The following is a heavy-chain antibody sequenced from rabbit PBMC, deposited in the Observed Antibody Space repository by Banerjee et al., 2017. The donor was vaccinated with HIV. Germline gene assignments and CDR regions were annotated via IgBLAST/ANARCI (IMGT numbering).Heavy chain of an antibody. J-gene: IGHJ4*01. CDR3: ARNDYGDYAYYFNL. V-gene: IGHV1S45*01. D-gene: IGHD2-1*01. Sequence: QEQLEESGGDLVKPEGSLTLTCTASGFSFTNKYVMCWVRQAPGKGLEWIACINTSSGNTVYASWVNGRFTISSDNAQNTVDLQMNSLTAADTATYFCARNDYGDYAYYFNLWGPGTLVTV. CDR2: INTSSGNT. CDR1: GFSFTNKYV.